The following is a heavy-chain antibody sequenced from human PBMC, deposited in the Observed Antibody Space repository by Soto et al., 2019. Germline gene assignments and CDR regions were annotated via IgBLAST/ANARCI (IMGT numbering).Heavy chain of an antibody. CDR3: ARGAGNSDAFDI. CDR2: IGTAGDT. V-gene: IGHV3-13*01. J-gene: IGHJ3*02. Sequence: GESLKISCAASGFTFSSYDMHWVRQATGKGLEWVSAIGTAGDTYYPGSVKGRFTISRENAKNSLYLQMNSLRAGDTAVYYCARGAGNSDAFDIWGQGTMFTVAS. CDR1: GFTFSSYD. D-gene: IGHD6-13*01.